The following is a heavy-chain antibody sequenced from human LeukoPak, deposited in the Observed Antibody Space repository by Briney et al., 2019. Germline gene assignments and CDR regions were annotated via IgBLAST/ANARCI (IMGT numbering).Heavy chain of an antibody. V-gene: IGHV3-74*01. D-gene: IGHD3-22*01. CDR3: ARDYYDSSGYYG. CDR1: GFTFSRYW. J-gene: IGHJ4*02. Sequence: GGSLRLSCAASGFTFSRYWMHWVRQALGKGLVWVSRINSDGSSTRYGDSVKGRFTISRDNAKNTLYLQMNSLRAEDTAVYYCARDYYDSSGYYGWGQGTLVTVSS. CDR2: INSDGSST.